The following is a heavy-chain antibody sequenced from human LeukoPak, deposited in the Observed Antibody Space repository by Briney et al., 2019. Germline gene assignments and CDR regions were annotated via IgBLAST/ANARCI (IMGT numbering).Heavy chain of an antibody. V-gene: IGHV3-21*01. CDR1: GFTFSSYS. J-gene: IGHJ3*02. D-gene: IGHD2-2*01. CDR2: ISSSSSYI. Sequence: GGSLRLSCAASGFTFSSYSMNWVRQAPGKGLEWVSSISSSSSYIYYADSVKGRFTISRDNAKNSLYLQMNSLRAEDTAVYYCARVGVPAARIDAFDIWGQGTMVTVSS. CDR3: ARVGVPAARIDAFDI.